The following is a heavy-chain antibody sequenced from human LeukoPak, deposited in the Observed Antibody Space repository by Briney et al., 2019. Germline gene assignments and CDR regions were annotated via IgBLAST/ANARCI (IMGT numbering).Heavy chain of an antibody. CDR1: GYSFTSYW. V-gene: IGHV5-51*01. CDR3: ARGRLDCSSTSCYYYFDY. Sequence: GESPKISCKGSGYSFTSYWIGWVRQMPGKGLEWMGIIYPGDSDTRYSPSFQGQVTISADKSISTAYLQWSSLKASDTAMYYCARGRLDCSSTSCYYYFDYWDQGTLVTVSS. CDR2: IYPGDSDT. D-gene: IGHD2-2*01. J-gene: IGHJ4*02.